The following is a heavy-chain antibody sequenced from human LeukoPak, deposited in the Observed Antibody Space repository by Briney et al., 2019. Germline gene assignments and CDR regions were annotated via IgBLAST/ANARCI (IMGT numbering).Heavy chain of an antibody. CDR2: IYYSGST. V-gene: IGHV4-59*08. CDR3: ARLGYCSGGSCYFFDY. Sequence: SETLSLTCTVSGGSISSYYWSWIRQPPGKGLEWIGYIYYSGSTNYNPSLKSRVTISVDTSKNQFSLKLSSVTAVDTAVYYCARLGYCSGGSCYFFDYWGQGTLVTVSS. J-gene: IGHJ4*02. CDR1: GGSISSYY. D-gene: IGHD2-15*01.